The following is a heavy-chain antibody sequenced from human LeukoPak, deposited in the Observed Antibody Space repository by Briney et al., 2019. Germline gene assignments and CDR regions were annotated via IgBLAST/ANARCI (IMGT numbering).Heavy chain of an antibody. V-gene: IGHV4-61*02. CDR3: ARERLADRERGYMDV. CDR2: IYTSGST. J-gene: IGHJ6*03. Sequence: SETLSLTCTVSGGCISRGSYYWSWIRQPAGKGLEWIGRIYTSGSTNYNPSLKSRVTISVDTSKNQFSLKLSSVTAADTAVYYCARERLADRERGYMDVWGKGTTVTISS. D-gene: IGHD1-1*01. CDR1: GGCISRGSYY.